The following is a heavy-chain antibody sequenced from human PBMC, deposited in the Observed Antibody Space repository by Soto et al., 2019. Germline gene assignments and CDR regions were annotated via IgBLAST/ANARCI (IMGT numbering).Heavy chain of an antibody. D-gene: IGHD6-13*01. Sequence: QVQLQESGPGLVKPSRTLSLTCADSGVSISSHDWWTWVRQPPGKGLEWIGESHQSGNTNYNSSLESRVTISVDKSKNQYSLKLSSVTVADTAVYYCATRDNSRFYWGQGTLVTVSS. V-gene: IGHV4-4*02. CDR3: ATRDNSRFY. CDR2: SHQSGNT. CDR1: GVSISSHDW. J-gene: IGHJ4*02.